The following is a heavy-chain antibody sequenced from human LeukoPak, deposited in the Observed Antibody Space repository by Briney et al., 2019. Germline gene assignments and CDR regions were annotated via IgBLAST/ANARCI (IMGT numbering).Heavy chain of an antibody. Sequence: SETLSLTCTVSGGFISSNSYYWGWIRQPPGKGLEWIGSIYYSGSTYYNPSLKSRVTISVDTSKNQFSLKLSSVTAAGTAVYYCARVEMATTRIIDYWGQGTLVTVSS. CDR1: GGFISSNSYY. J-gene: IGHJ4*02. D-gene: IGHD5-24*01. CDR2: IYYSGST. CDR3: ARVEMATTRIIDY. V-gene: IGHV4-39*07.